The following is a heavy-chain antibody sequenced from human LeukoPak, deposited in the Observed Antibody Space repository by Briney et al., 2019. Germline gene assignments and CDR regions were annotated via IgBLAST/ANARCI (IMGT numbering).Heavy chain of an antibody. V-gene: IGHV3-33*01. D-gene: IGHD3/OR15-3a*01. CDR3: GRDLAVGRPSFDS. CDR1: GFTFSSYG. J-gene: IGHJ4*02. CDR2: IWYHGRNQ. Sequence: GGSPRLSCTTSGFTFSSYGLHWVRQAPGKGLEWVADIWYHGRNQYYADSVKGRFTISRDNSKSTLYLQMNSLRVEDTAVYFCGRDLAVGRPSFDSWGQGTLVTVSS.